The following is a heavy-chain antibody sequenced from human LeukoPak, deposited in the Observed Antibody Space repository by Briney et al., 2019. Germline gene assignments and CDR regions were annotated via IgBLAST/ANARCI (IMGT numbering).Heavy chain of an antibody. CDR3: ARAEGNYYGSGTQFDY. CDR2: IYYSGST. J-gene: IGHJ4*02. D-gene: IGHD3-10*01. V-gene: IGHV4-30-4*01. CDR1: GGSISSSNW. Sequence: SETLSLTCAVSGGSISSSNWWSWVRQPPGKGLEWIGYIYYSGSTYYNPSLKSRVTISVDTSKNQFSLKLSSVTAADTAVYYCARAEGNYYGSGTQFDYWGRGTLVTVSS.